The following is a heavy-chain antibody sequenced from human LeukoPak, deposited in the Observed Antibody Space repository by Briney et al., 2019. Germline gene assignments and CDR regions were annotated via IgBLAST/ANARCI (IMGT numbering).Heavy chain of an antibody. CDR3: AKAIHSSTSGVVDY. Sequence: GGSLRLSCAASGFTFSNYAMHWVRQAPGKGLEWVTFIRYDGSNKYYAESVKGRFTISRDNSKNTLYLQMSSLRAEDTAVYYCAKAIHSSTSGVVDYWGQGTLVTVSS. CDR2: IRYDGSNK. D-gene: IGHD6-6*01. J-gene: IGHJ4*02. CDR1: GFTFSNYA. V-gene: IGHV3-30*02.